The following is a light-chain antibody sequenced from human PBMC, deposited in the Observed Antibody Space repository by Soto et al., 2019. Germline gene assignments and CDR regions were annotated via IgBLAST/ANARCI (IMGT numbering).Light chain of an antibody. CDR2: GAS. V-gene: IGKV3-20*01. CDR3: QQYGRSPTT. Sequence: EIVLTQSPGTLSLSPRERATLSCRAGQSVSSNLAWYQQKPGQAPRLLIYGASSRATGIQDRFSGSGSGTDFTLTISRLEPEDFAVYYCQQYGRSPTTFGQGTKVDIK. J-gene: IGKJ1*01. CDR1: QSVSSN.